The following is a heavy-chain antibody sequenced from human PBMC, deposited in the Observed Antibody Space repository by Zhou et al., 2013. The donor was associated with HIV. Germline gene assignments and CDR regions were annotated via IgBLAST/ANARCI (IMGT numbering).Heavy chain of an antibody. CDR3: TRDRTYYNDSSGYSFFDY. D-gene: IGHD3-22*01. CDR2: IVPIFATA. Sequence: QVQLVQSGAEVKKPGSSVKVSCKASGGTLTSYAIGWVRQAPGQGLEWLGGIVPIFATANYAQKFQGRVTITADEPTSTAYMELSSLRSEDTAVYYCTRDRTYYNDSSGYSFFDYWGQGTLVTVSS. CDR1: GGTLTSYA. V-gene: IGHV1-69*12. J-gene: IGHJ4*02.